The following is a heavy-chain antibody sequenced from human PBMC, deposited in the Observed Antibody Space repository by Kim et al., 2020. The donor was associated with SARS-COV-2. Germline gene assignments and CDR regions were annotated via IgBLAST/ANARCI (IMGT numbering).Heavy chain of an antibody. CDR1: GFTFSTYW. Sequence: GGSLRLSCAASGFTFSTYWMHWVRQAPGKGLVWVSRINSDGSGTVYADSVKGRFTISRDNAKNTLYLQMNSLRVEDTAVYYCARSLVGTSTDYSGEGTLVTVSP. V-gene: IGHV3-74*01. CDR3: ARSLVGTSTDY. D-gene: IGHD1-26*01. CDR2: INSDGSGT. J-gene: IGHJ4*02.